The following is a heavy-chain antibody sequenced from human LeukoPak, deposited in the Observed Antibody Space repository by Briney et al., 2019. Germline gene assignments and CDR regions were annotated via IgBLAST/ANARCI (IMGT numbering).Heavy chain of an antibody. CDR3: ARLDSSSWYGNYYYYMDV. Sequence: NPGESLKISCKASGYSFTSYWIGWVRQMPGKGLEWMGIIYPGDSDTRYSPSFQGQVTISADKSISTAYLQWSSLKASDTAMYYCARLDSSSWYGNYYYYMDVWGKGTTVTVSS. V-gene: IGHV5-51*01. CDR2: IYPGDSDT. J-gene: IGHJ6*03. D-gene: IGHD6-13*01. CDR1: GYSFTSYW.